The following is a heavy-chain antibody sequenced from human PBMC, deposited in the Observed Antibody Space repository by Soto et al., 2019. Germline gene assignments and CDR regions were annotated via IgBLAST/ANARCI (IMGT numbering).Heavy chain of an antibody. J-gene: IGHJ3*02. CDR3: ARAVDFWSGHHFGDDAFDI. D-gene: IGHD3-3*01. CDR1: GGSFSGYY. CDR2: INHSGST. Sequence: PSETLSLTCAVYGGSFSGYYWSWIRQPPGKGLEWIGEINHSGSTNYNPSLKSRVTISVDTSKNQFSLKLSSVTAADTAVYYRARAVDFWSGHHFGDDAFDIWGQGTMVTVSS. V-gene: IGHV4-34*01.